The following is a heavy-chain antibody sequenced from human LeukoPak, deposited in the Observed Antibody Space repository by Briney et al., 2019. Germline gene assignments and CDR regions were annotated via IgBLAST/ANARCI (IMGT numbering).Heavy chain of an antibody. J-gene: IGHJ2*01. CDR2: INHSGST. V-gene: IGHV4-34*01. D-gene: IGHD3-3*01. CDR3: ARTYYDFWSGYQGYFDL. Sequence: SETLSLTCAVYGGSFSGYYWSWIRQPPGKGLEWIGEINHSGSTNYNPSLKGRVTISVDTSKNQFSLKLSSVTAADTAVYYCARTYYDFWSGYQGYFDLWGRGTLVTVSS. CDR1: GGSFSGYY.